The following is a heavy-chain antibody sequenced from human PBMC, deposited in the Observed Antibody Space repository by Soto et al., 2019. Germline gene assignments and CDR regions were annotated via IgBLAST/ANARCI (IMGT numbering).Heavy chain of an antibody. CDR1: GFTFSSYA. Sequence: EVQLVESGEGLVQPGGSLRLSCAASGFTFSSYAMHWVRQAPGKGLEYVSAISSNGGSTYYADSVKGRFTISRDNSKNTLYLQMGSLRAEDMAVYYCARGYCSGGSCSNAFDIWGQGTMVTVSS. J-gene: IGHJ3*02. D-gene: IGHD2-15*01. V-gene: IGHV3-64*02. CDR3: ARGYCSGGSCSNAFDI. CDR2: ISSNGGST.